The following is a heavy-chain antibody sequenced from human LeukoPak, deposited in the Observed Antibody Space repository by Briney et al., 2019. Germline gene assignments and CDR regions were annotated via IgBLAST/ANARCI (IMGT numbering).Heavy chain of an antibody. CDR2: INSDGSST. CDR3: ARDSSGWYRMDV. D-gene: IGHD6-19*01. V-gene: IGHV3-74*01. Sequence: GGSLRLSCAASGFTFSSYWTHWVRQAPGKGLVWVSRINSDGSSTSYADSVKGRFTISRDNAKNTLYLQMNSLRAEDAAVYYCARDSSGWYRMDVWGQGTTVTVSS. CDR1: GFTFSSYW. J-gene: IGHJ6*02.